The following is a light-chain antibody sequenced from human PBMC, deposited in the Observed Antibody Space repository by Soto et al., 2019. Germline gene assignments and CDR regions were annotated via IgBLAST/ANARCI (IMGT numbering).Light chain of an antibody. CDR2: GVT. CDR3: SLYTSSSTLI. CDR1: SSDVGDYYY. Sequence: QSVLTQPASVSGSPGQSITIACSGTSSDVGDYYYVSWYQQHPGKAPKLLIYGVTDRTSGVAHRFSGSMSDSTASLPISGLQAEDDADYYCSLYTSSSTLIFGGGTKLTVL. J-gene: IGLJ2*01. V-gene: IGLV2-14*01.